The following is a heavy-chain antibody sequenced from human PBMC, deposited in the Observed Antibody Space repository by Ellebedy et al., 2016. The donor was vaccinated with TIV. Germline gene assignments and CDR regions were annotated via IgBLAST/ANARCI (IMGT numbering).Heavy chain of an antibody. J-gene: IGHJ3*01. CDR3: TRDRAV. CDR1: GFSVSNNY. V-gene: IGHV3-74*01. D-gene: IGHD3-10*01. Sequence: GESLKISCAVSGFSVSNNYMNWVRQAPGKGLVWVSRINGDGSAPSYADSVKGRFTISRDNAQNTLYLQMNSLRAEDTAVYYCTRDRAVWGQGTMVTVSS. CDR2: INGDGSAP.